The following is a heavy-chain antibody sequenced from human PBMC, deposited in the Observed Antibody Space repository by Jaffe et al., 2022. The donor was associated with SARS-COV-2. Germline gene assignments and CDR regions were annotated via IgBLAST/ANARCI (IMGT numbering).Heavy chain of an antibody. J-gene: IGHJ5*02. D-gene: IGHD3-22*01. V-gene: IGHV3-23*01. CDR3: AKWLLHQAGNWFDP. Sequence: EVQLLESGGGLVQPGGSLRLSCAASGFTFSSYAMSWVRQAPGKGLEWISSISGRGGTTYYADSVKGRFTISRDNSKNTLFLQMNSLRAEDTAIYYCAKWLLHQAGNWFDPWGQGTLVTVSS. CDR1: GFTFSSYA. CDR2: ISGRGGTT.